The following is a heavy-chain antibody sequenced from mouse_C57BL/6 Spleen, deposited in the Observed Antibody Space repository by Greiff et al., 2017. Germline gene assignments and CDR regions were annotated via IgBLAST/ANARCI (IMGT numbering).Heavy chain of an antibody. CDR2: IDPETGGT. Sequence: VQLQESGAELVRPGASVTLSCKASGYTFTDYEMHWVKQTPVHGLEWIGAIDPETGGTAYNQKFKGKAILTADKSSSTAYMELRSLTSEDSAVYYCPRAMDYWGQGTSVTVSS. J-gene: IGHJ4*01. CDR1: GYTFTDYE. V-gene: IGHV1-15*01. CDR3: PRAMDY.